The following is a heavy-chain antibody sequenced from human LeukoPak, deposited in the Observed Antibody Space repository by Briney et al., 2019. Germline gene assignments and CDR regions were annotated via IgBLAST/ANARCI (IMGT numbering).Heavy chain of an antibody. J-gene: IGHJ4*02. CDR3: TTEYYYDSSGYYYGGEDY. V-gene: IGHV3-15*01. Sequence: GGSLRLSCAASGFTFSNAWMSWVRQAPGKGLEWVGRIKSKTDGGTTDYAAPVKGRFTISREESKKTLYLQMNSLKTEDTAVYYCTTEYYYDSSGYYYGGEDYWGQGTLVTVSS. D-gene: IGHD3-22*01. CDR1: GFTFSNAW. CDR2: IKSKTDGGTT.